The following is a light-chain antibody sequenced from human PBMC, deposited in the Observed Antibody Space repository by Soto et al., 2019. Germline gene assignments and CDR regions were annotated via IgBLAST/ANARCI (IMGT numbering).Light chain of an antibody. V-gene: IGLV2-18*02. J-gene: IGLJ1*01. Sequence: QSVLTQPASVSGSPGQSITISCTGTSSDIGSYNRVSWYQQPPGTAPKLIIYEVNNRPSGVPDRFSGSKSGNTASLTISGLQAEDEADYYCNSFTTSSTYVFGTGTKVTGL. CDR2: EVN. CDR3: NSFTTSSTYV. CDR1: SSDIGSYNR.